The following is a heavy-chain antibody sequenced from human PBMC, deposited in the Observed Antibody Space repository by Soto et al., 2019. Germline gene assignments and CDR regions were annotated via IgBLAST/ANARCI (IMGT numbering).Heavy chain of an antibody. CDR2: ISSSSSTI. D-gene: IGHD1-7*01. Sequence: GSLRLSCAASGFTFSSYSMNWVRQAPGKGLEWVSYISSSSSTIYYADSVKGRFTISRDNAKNSLYLQMNSLRAEDTAVYYCARAKNSYWYFDLWGRGTLVTVSS. CDR1: GFTFSSYS. V-gene: IGHV3-48*01. J-gene: IGHJ2*01. CDR3: ARAKNSYWYFDL.